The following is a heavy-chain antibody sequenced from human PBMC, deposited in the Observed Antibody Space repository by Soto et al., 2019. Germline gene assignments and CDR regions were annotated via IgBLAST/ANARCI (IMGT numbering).Heavy chain of an antibody. CDR3: ARGSLRGGNWYFDL. D-gene: IGHD3-16*01. Sequence: QEQLQQSGPGLVKPSQTLSLTCAISGDSVSKNSATWNWIRQSPASGLEWLGRTYYRSKWYNDYAVSVKSRITINPDTSKNQFSLQLNSVTPEDTAVYYCARGSLRGGNWYFDLWGRGTLVTVSS. J-gene: IGHJ2*01. V-gene: IGHV6-1*01. CDR2: TYYRSKWYN. CDR1: GDSVSKNSAT.